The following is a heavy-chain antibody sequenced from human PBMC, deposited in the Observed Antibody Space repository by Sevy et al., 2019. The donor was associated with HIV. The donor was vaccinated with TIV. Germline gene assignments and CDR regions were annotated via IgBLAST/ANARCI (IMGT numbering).Heavy chain of an antibody. D-gene: IGHD3-22*01. Sequence: ASVKVSCKVSGYTLTQLSMHWVRQAPGKGLEWMGSFDPEDGETLYAQKFQGRVTMTEDTSTDTAYMELSSLRSEDTAIYYCATTKDYYESSGSPFDYCGQGTLFTVSS. V-gene: IGHV1-24*01. CDR1: GYTLTQLS. CDR3: ATTKDYYESSGSPFDY. J-gene: IGHJ4*02. CDR2: FDPEDGET.